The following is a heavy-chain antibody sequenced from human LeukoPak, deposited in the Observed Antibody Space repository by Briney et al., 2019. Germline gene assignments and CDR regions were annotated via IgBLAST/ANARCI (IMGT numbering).Heavy chain of an antibody. CDR1: GGSISTFY. J-gene: IGHJ5*02. CDR2: INNSGST. CDR3: AREGGDPRWLDP. Sequence: SETLSRTCTVSGGSISTFYWTWIRQPAGKALEWIGRINNSGSTNYNPSLRSRVSMSVDRSKNQFSVTLSSVTAADTAVYFCAREGGDPRWLDPWGQGTLVTVSS. V-gene: IGHV4-4*07. D-gene: IGHD6-25*01.